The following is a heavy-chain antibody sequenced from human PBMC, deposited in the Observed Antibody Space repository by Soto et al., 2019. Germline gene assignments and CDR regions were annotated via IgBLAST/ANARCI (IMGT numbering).Heavy chain of an antibody. CDR1: GYTFTSYA. D-gene: IGHD2-15*01. CDR3: ALGGGSLYWYFDL. J-gene: IGHJ2*01. CDR2: INAGNGNT. V-gene: IGHV1-3*01. Sequence: QVQLVQSGAEVKKPGASVKVSCKASGYTFTSYAMHWVRQAPGQRLEWMGWINAGNGNTKYSQKFQGRVTITRDTSASTAHMELSSLRSEDTAVYYCALGGGSLYWYFDLWGRGTLVTVSS.